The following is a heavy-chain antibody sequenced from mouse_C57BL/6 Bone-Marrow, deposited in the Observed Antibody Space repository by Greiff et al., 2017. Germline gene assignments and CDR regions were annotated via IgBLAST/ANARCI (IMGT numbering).Heavy chain of an antibody. CDR3: ARAGLRRRPGFAY. J-gene: IGHJ3*01. CDR2: IYPRSGNT. Sequence: QVQLTESGAELARPGASVKLSCKASGYTFTSYGISWVKQRTGQGLEWIGEIYPRSGNTYYNEKFKGKATLTADKSSSTAYMELRSLTSEDSAVYFCARAGLRRRPGFAYWGQGTLVTVSA. D-gene: IGHD2-2*01. CDR1: GYTFTSYG. V-gene: IGHV1-81*01.